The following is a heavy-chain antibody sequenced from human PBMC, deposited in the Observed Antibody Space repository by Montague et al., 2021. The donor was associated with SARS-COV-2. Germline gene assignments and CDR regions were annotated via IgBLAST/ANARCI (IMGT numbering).Heavy chain of an antibody. CDR3: ARTYYDILTGYYNRGAFDI. CDR2: IYYSGST. J-gene: IGHJ3*02. Sequence: SETLSLTCTVSGGSISSYYWSWIRQPPGKGLEWIGYIYYSGSTNXNPSLKSRVTISVDTSKNQFSLKLSSATAADTAVYYCARTYYDILTGYYNRGAFDIWGQGTMVTVSS. CDR1: GGSISSYY. V-gene: IGHV4-59*08. D-gene: IGHD3-9*01.